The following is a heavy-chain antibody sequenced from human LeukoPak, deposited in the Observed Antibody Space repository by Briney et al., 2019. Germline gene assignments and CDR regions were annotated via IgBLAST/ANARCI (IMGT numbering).Heavy chain of an antibody. V-gene: IGHV3-48*04. J-gene: IGHJ5*02. CDR2: ISSSSSTI. CDR1: GFTFSSYS. CDR3: ARDRRSIAARPDFDP. Sequence: GGSLRLSCAASGFTFSSYSMNWVRQAPGKGLEWVSYISSSSSTIYYADSVKGRFTISRDNAKNSLYLQMNSLRAEDTAVYYCARDRRSIAARPDFDPWGQGTLVTVSS. D-gene: IGHD6-6*01.